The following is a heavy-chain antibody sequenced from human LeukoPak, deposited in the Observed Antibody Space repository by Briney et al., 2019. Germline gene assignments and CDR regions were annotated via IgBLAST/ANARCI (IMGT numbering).Heavy chain of an antibody. Sequence: GRSLRLSCAASGFTFSSYAMHWVRQAPGKGLEWVAVISYDGSNKYYADSVKGRFTISRDNSKNTLYLQMNSLRAEDTAVYYCARERVGGYYDSSGTFDYWGQGTLVTVSS. CDR3: ARERVGGYYDSSGTFDY. CDR2: ISYDGSNK. V-gene: IGHV3-30-3*01. D-gene: IGHD3-22*01. CDR1: GFTFSSYA. J-gene: IGHJ4*02.